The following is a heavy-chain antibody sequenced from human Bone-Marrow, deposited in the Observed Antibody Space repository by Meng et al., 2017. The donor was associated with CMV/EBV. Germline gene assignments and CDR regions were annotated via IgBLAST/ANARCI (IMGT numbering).Heavy chain of an antibody. CDR3: ATSRLRAGADRETDF. D-gene: IGHD4/OR15-4a*01. CDR1: GFTFSHYV. V-gene: IGHV3-30*03. CDR2: ISYDGSNK. Sequence: GESLKISCAASGFTFSHYVLHWVRHAPGKGLQWLALISYDGSNKQYADSVKGRFTVSRDNSQNTLFLQMNSLRPEDTAVYYCATSRLRAGADRETDFWGQGALVTVSS. J-gene: IGHJ4*02.